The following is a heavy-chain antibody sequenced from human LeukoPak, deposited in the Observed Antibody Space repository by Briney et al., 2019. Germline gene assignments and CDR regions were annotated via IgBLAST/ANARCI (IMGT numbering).Heavy chain of an antibody. Sequence: GGSLRLSCAASGFIVSDIDLSWVRQAPGKGLEWVAIIYSGGDTHHADSVKGRFTISRDNYKNTLYLQMKSLRADDTAVYYCARGCYYERSGSCPFDYWGQGTLVTVSS. V-gene: IGHV3-53*01. D-gene: IGHD3-22*01. CDR2: IYSGGDT. CDR1: GFIVSDID. CDR3: ARGCYYERSGSCPFDY. J-gene: IGHJ4*02.